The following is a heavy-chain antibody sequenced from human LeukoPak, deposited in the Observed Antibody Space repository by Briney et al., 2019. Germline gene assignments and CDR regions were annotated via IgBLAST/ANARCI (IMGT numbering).Heavy chain of an antibody. Sequence: SETLSLTCTVSSGSISSSSYYWGWIRQPPGKGLEWIGSIYYSGSTYYNPSLKSRVTISVDTSKNQFSLKLSSVTAADTAVYYCARGGEDFDYWGQGTLVTVSS. D-gene: IGHD3-10*01. V-gene: IGHV4-39*07. CDR3: ARGGEDFDY. J-gene: IGHJ4*02. CDR1: SGSISSSSYY. CDR2: IYYSGST.